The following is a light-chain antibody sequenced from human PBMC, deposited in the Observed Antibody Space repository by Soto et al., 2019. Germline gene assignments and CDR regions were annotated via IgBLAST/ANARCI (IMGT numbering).Light chain of an antibody. Sequence: QSVLTQPPSASGTPGQRVTISCSGSSSNIGSNYVYWHQQLPGTAPKLLIYRNNQRPSGVPDRFSGSKSGTSASLAISGLRSEDEADYYCAAWDDSLSAPVFGGGTKLTVL. CDR1: SSNIGSNY. CDR2: RNN. V-gene: IGLV1-47*01. CDR3: AAWDDSLSAPV. J-gene: IGLJ2*01.